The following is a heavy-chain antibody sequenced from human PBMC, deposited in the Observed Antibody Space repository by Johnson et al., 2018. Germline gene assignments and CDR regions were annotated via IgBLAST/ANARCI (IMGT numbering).Heavy chain of an antibody. D-gene: IGHD6-19*01. J-gene: IGHJ1*01. CDR3: AKDRYSSGREYFQH. V-gene: IGHV3-30*18. CDR2: ISYDGSNK. CDR1: GFTFSSYG. Sequence: QVQLVQSGGGVVQPGRSRRLCCAASGFTFSSYGMHWVRQAPGKGLEWGAVISYDGSNKYYADSVKGRFTISRDNSKNTRYLQMNRLRAEDTAVYYCAKDRYSSGREYFQHWGQGTLVTVSS.